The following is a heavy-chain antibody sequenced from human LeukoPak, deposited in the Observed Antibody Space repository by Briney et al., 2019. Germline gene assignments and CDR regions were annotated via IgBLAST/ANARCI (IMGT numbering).Heavy chain of an antibody. CDR3: ASLVVVTAGDAFDI. CDR1: GFTFSSYA. V-gene: IGHV3-43*02. D-gene: IGHD2-21*02. Sequence: PGGSLRLSCAASGFTFSSYAMSWVRQAPGKGLEWVSAISGDGGSTYYADSVKGRFTISRDNSKNSLYLQMNSLRTEDTALYYCASLVVVTAGDAFDIWGQGTMVTVSS. J-gene: IGHJ3*02. CDR2: ISGDGGST.